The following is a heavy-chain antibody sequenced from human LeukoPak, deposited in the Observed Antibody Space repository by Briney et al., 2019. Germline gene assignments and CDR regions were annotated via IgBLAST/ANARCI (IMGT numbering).Heavy chain of an antibody. CDR1: GFTFSNYG. Sequence: GGSLRLSCAASGFTFSNYGMHWVRQAPGKGLEWVAVIWHDGSSKYYADSVKGRFTISRDNSKNTLYLQINSLRAEDTAVYYCAKGDSGTYLGAFGIWGQGTMVTVSS. J-gene: IGHJ3*02. CDR2: IWHDGSSK. CDR3: AKGDSGTYLGAFGI. D-gene: IGHD1-26*01. V-gene: IGHV3-33*03.